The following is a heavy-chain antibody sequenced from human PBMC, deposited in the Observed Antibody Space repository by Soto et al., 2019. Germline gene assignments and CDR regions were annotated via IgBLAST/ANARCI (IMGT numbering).Heavy chain of an antibody. CDR2: ISYDGSNK. CDR3: ARDGCSTSCYTYFYVYYYGMDV. Sequence: GGPLSLSCAASGFTFSSYAMHWVRQAPGKGLEWVAVISYDGSNKYYADSVKGRFTISRDNSKNTLYLQMNSLRAGDTAVYYCARDGCSTSCYTYFYVYYYGMDVWGQGTTVTVSS. J-gene: IGHJ6*02. CDR1: GFTFSSYA. D-gene: IGHD2-2*02. V-gene: IGHV3-30-3*01.